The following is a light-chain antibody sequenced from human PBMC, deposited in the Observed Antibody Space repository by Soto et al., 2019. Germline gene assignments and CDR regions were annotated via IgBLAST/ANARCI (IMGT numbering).Light chain of an antibody. CDR3: QQYNNWPPWT. CDR1: QSVSSN. J-gene: IGKJ1*01. V-gene: IGKV3-15*01. Sequence: EIVMTQSPVTLSVSPGESATLSCRASQSVSSNLAWYQHKPGQAPRLLMYGASIRASGIPARFSGSGSGTEFTLTISSLQPEDFAVYYCQQYNNWPPWTFGQGTKVDIK. CDR2: GAS.